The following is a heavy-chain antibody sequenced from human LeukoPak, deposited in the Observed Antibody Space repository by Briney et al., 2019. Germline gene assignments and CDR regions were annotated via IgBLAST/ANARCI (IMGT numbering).Heavy chain of an antibody. J-gene: IGHJ4*02. Sequence: ASVKVSCKVSGYTLTGLSMHWVRQAPGKGLEWMGGFDPEDGETIYAQKFQGRVTMTEDTSTDTAYMELSSLRSEDTAVYYCATLQSTDSSSWYAALDYWGQGTLVTVSS. CDR1: GYTLTGLS. CDR2: FDPEDGET. V-gene: IGHV1-24*01. CDR3: ATLQSTDSSSWYAALDY. D-gene: IGHD6-13*01.